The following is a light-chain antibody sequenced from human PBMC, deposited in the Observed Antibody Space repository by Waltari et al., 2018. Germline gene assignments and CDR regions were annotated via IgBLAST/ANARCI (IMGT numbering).Light chain of an antibody. CDR1: SSDIGAYNY. Sequence: HSALTQPRSVSGSPGQSVTISCIGSSSDIGAYNYVPWYQQHPGKAPKLLISDVTKRPSGVPDRFSGSKSGNTASLVISGLQVEDEADYYCCSFAGTYTFTWVFGGGTTLTVL. CDR3: CSFAGTYTFTWV. J-gene: IGLJ3*02. CDR2: DVT. V-gene: IGLV2-11*01.